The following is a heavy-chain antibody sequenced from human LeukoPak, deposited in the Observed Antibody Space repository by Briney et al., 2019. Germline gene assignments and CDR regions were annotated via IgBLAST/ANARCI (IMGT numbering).Heavy chain of an antibody. CDR1: GYTFTGYY. D-gene: IGHD3-9*01. CDR2: INPNSGGT. CDR3: ARDQGVDYDILTGYYNNWFDP. Sequence: ASVKVSCKASGYTFTGYYMHWVRQAPGQGLEWMGWINPNSGGTNYAQKFQGRVTMTRDTSISTAYMELSRLRSDDTAVYYCARDQGVDYDILTGYYNNWFDPWGQGTLVTVS. J-gene: IGHJ5*02. V-gene: IGHV1-2*02.